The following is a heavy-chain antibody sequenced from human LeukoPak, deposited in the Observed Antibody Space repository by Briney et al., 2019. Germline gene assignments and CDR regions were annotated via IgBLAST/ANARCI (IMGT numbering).Heavy chain of an antibody. Sequence: TGGSLRLSCAASGFTCSSYAMSWVRQAPGKGLEWVSAISGSGGSTSYADSVKGRFTISRDNSKNTLYLQMNSLRAEDTAVYYCARGMYGSGTYGGFDYWGQGTLVTVSS. CDR1: GFTCSSYA. D-gene: IGHD3-10*01. CDR3: ARGMYGSGTYGGFDY. J-gene: IGHJ4*02. CDR2: ISGSGGST. V-gene: IGHV3-23*01.